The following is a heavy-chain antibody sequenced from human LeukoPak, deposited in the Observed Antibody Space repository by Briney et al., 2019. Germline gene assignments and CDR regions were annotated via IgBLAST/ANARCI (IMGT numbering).Heavy chain of an antibody. CDR1: GGTFSSYA. CDR3: ARGVGSETYRRFDF. D-gene: IGHD1-26*01. CDR2: IIPIFGTA. Sequence: ASVKVSCKASGGTFSSYAISWVRQAPGQGLEWMGGIIPIFGTANYAQKFQGRVTITADESTSTAYMELSSLRSEDTAVYYCARGVGSETYRRFDFWGQGALVTVSS. V-gene: IGHV1-69*13. J-gene: IGHJ4*02.